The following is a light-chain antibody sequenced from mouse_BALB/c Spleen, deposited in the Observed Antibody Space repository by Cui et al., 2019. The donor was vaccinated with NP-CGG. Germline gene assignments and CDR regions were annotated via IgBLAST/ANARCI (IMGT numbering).Light chain of an antibody. CDR1: TGAVTTSNY. V-gene: IGLV1*01. CDR2: GTN. Sequence: QAVVTQESALTKSPGETATLNCRSSTGAVTTSNYANWVQEKPDHLFTGLIGGTNNRAPGVPARFSGSLIGDKAALTITGTQTEDEAIYFCALWYSNHWVFGGGTKLTVL. J-gene: IGLJ1*01. CDR3: ALWYSNHWV.